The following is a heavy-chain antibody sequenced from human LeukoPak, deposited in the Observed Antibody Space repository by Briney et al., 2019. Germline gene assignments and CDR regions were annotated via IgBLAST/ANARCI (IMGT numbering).Heavy chain of an antibody. V-gene: IGHV4-39*07. CDR3: ARVLRSLALGVGAAGTRFHYFDY. Sequence: SETLSLTCTVSGGSISSSSYYWGWLRQPPGKGLEWIGSIYYSGSTYYNPSLKSRVTISVDTSKNQFSLKLSSVTAADTAVYYCARVLRSLALGVGAAGTRFHYFDYWGQGTLVTVSS. J-gene: IGHJ4*02. CDR2: IYYSGST. CDR1: GGSISSSSYY. D-gene: IGHD2-15*01.